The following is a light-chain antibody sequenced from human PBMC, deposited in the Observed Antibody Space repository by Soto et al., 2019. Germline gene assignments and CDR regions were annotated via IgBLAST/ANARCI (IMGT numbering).Light chain of an antibody. CDR2: DAS. CDR1: QNVTNK. J-gene: IGKJ3*01. V-gene: IGKV3-15*01. CDR3: LQYNNWPPFT. Sequence: EIVMTQSPATLYVSPGEGATLSCRASQNVTNKLAWYQQKPGQPPRLLIYDASTRATGIPARFSGSVSGTEFTLTINGLQSEDFAVYYCLQYNNWPPFTFGPGTKVDIK.